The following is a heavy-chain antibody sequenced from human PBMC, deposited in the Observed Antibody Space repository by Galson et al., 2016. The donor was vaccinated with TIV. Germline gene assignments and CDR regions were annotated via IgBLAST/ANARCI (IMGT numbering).Heavy chain of an antibody. CDR1: GYTFSKYY. J-gene: IGHJ4*02. CDR2: INPSDGTT. V-gene: IGHV1-46*03. CDR3: VSGMGSGRPRNFDY. Sequence: SVKVSCKASGYTFSKYYMHWVRQAPGQGLEWMGIINPSDGTTVYAQSFQGRVTMTRDTSTSTVYMELSSLTSEATAVYYCVSGMGSGRPRNFDYWGQGTLVTVST. D-gene: IGHD3-10*01.